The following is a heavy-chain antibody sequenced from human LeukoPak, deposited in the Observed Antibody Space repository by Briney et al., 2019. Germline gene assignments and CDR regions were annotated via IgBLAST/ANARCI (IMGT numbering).Heavy chain of an antibody. J-gene: IGHJ4*02. D-gene: IGHD1-20*01. CDR2: ISNDGNNK. CDR1: GITFSHYA. V-gene: IGHV3-30*18. CDR3: AKAASGNWNDVSDY. Sequence: GGSLRLSCAASGITFSHYAMHWVRQAPGKGLEWVALISNDGNNKYYADSVRGRFTISRDNSKNTLYLQMNSLRAEDTAVYYCAKAASGNWNDVSDYWGQGTLVTVSS.